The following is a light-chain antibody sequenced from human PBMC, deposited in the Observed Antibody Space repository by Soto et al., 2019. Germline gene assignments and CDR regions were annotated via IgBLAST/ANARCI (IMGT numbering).Light chain of an antibody. Sequence: DIQMTQSPSSLSASVGDRVTITCRASQGFSNYLAWYQQKPGKVPKLLMYAASSLQSGVPSRFSGSGSGTDFTLTISSLQPEDVATYYCQKYYSAPYTFGQGTKLEIK. CDR3: QKYYSAPYT. CDR2: AAS. CDR1: QGFSNY. J-gene: IGKJ2*01. V-gene: IGKV1-27*01.